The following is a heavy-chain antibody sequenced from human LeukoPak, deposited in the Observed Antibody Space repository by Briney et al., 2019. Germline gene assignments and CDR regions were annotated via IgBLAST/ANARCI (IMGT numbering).Heavy chain of an antibody. CDR3: ARGKQEGYFDWLPQPYYYYYYMDV. CDR1: GYTSTGYY. D-gene: IGHD3-9*01. Sequence: ASVKVSCKASGYTSTGYYMHWVRQAPGQGLEWMGWINPNSGGTNYAQKFQGRVTMTRDTSISTAYMELSRLRSDDTAVYYCARGKQEGYFDWLPQPYYYYYYMDVWGKGTTVTVSS. CDR2: INPNSGGT. J-gene: IGHJ6*03. V-gene: IGHV1-2*02.